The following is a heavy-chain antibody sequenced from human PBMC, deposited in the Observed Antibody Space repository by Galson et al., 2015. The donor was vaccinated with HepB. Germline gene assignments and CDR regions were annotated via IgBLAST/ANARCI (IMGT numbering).Heavy chain of an antibody. Sequence: QSGAEVKKPGESLRISCKGSGYSFTSYWISWVRQMPGKGLEWMGRIDPSDSYTNHSPSFQGHVTISADKSISTAYLQWSSLKASDTAMYYCARHPSGGVLVGAYSWIDYWGQGTLVTVSS. J-gene: IGHJ4*02. V-gene: IGHV5-10-1*01. CDR1: GYSFTSYW. CDR2: IDPSDSYT. D-gene: IGHD1-26*01. CDR3: ARHPSGGVLVGAYSWIDY.